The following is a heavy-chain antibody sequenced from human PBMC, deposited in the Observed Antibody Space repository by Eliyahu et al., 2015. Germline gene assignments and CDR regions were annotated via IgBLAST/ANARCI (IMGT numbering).Heavy chain of an antibody. CDR1: GASINNGDYY. J-gene: IGHJ4*02. CDR3: ARRVSVVQGIIGYFDY. Sequence: QVRLQESGPGLVKPSQTLSLSCSVSGASINNGDYYWSWIRQSPGKDLEWIAYIHNSGSTPHNSSFRSRLTMSIDTSKNQFFLRLNSVTAADTAVYYCARRVSVVQGIIGYFDYWGPGRRVTVSS. CDR2: IHNSGST. D-gene: IGHD3-10*01. V-gene: IGHV4-30-4*01.